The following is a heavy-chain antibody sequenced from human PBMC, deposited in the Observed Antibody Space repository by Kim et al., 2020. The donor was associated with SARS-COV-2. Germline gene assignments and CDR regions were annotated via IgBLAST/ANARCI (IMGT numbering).Heavy chain of an antibody. J-gene: IGHJ4*02. V-gene: IGHV4-4*02. CDR3: ARGSENYYGSEFDY. Sequence: SETLSLTCAVSGGSISSSNWWSWVRQPPGKGLEWIGEIYHSGSTNYNPSLKSRVTISVDKSKNQFSLKLSSVTAADTAVYYCARGSENYYGSEFDYWGQGTLVTVSS. CDR2: IYHSGST. CDR1: GGSISSSNW. D-gene: IGHD3-10*01.